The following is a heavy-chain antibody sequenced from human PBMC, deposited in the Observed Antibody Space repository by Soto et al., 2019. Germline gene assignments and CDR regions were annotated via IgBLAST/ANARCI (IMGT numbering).Heavy chain of an antibody. Sequence: GGSLRLSCAASGFTFSSYGMHWVRQAPGKGLEWVAVISYDGSNKYYADSVKGRFTISRENSKNTLYLQMNSLRAEDTAVYYCAKDEAFGYFDYWGQGTLVTVSS. CDR2: ISYDGSNK. V-gene: IGHV3-30*18. CDR1: GFTFSSYG. J-gene: IGHJ4*02. CDR3: AKDEAFGYFDY. D-gene: IGHD3-10*01.